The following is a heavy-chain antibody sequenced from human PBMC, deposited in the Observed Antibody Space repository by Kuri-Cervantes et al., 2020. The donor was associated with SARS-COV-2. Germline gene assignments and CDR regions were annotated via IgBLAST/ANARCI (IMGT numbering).Heavy chain of an antibody. J-gene: IGHJ3*01. CDR3: ARRRGSYYTDAFDL. V-gene: IGHV5-51*01. CDR2: IYPTDSDT. Sequence: GESLKISCKGSGFRFTTYWIGWVRQMPGKGLEWMAIIYPTDSDTRYSPSFQGQVTISADKSISTAYLQWSGLKASDSAMYYCARRRGSYYTDAFDLWGQGTMVTVSS. D-gene: IGHD1-26*01. CDR1: GFRFTTYW.